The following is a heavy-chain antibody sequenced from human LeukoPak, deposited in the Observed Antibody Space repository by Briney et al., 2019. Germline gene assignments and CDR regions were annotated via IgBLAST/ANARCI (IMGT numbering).Heavy chain of an antibody. CDR2: INHSGST. V-gene: IGHV4-34*01. D-gene: IGHD6-13*01. CDR3: ARLTYFTGIAAAGTLADY. J-gene: IGHJ4*02. CDR1: GGSFSGYY. Sequence: SETLSLTCAVYGGSFSGYYWSWIRQPPGKGLEWIGEINHSGSTYYNPSLKSRVTISVDTSKNQFSLKLSSVTAADTAVYYCARLTYFTGIAAAGTLADYWGQGTLVTVSS.